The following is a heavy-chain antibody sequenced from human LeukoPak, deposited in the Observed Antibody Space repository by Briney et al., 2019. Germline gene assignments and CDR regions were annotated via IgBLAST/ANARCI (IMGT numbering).Heavy chain of an antibody. CDR3: ARTAYSSGWYVYYFDY. V-gene: IGHV1-2*02. CDR2: TNPNSGGT. J-gene: IGHJ4*02. Sequence: ASVKVSCKASGYTFTDYYLHWVRQAPGQGLEWMGWTNPNSGGTNYAQKFQGRVTMTRDTSISTAYMELSSLTSDDAAIYYCARTAYSSGWYVYYFDYWGQGTLVTVSS. CDR1: GYTFTDYY. D-gene: IGHD6-13*01.